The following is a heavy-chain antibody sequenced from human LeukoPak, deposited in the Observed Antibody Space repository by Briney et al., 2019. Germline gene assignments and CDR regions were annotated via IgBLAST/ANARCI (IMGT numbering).Heavy chain of an antibody. V-gene: IGHV3-30-3*01. D-gene: IGHD5-24*01. J-gene: IGHJ4*02. CDR2: ISYDGSNK. CDR1: GFTFSSYA. CDR3: ARPSPPGDGYNPPDY. Sequence: GRSLRLSCAASGFTFSSYAMHWVRQAPGKGLEWVAVISYDGSNKYYADSMKGRITISRDNSKNTVFLQMNNLRTEDTAVYFCARPSPPGDGYNPPDYWGQGTLVTVSS.